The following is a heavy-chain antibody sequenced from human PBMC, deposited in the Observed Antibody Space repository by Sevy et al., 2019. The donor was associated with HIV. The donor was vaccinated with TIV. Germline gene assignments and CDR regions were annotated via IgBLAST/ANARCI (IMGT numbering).Heavy chain of an antibody. J-gene: IGHJ5*02. CDR2: IIPILGTV. Sequence: ASVKVSCKAPGGTFSSYGISWVRQAPGQGLEWMGGIIPILGTVNYAQKFQGRVTITADESTKTAYMELSSLRSEDTAVYYCARAPPVRTAYDSINWFDPWGQGTLVTVSS. CDR1: GGTFSSYG. CDR3: ARAPPVRTAYDSINWFDP. V-gene: IGHV1-69*13. D-gene: IGHD5-12*01.